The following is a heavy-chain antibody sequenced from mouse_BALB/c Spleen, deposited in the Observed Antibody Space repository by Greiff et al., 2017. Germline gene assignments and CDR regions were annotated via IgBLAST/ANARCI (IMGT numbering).Heavy chain of an antibody. Sequence: DVKLQESGPSLVKPSQTLSLTCSVTGDSITSGYWNWIRKFPGNKLEYMGYISYSGSTYYNPSLKSRISITRDTSKNQYYLQLNSVTTEDTATYYCASAYYGNYEDWYFDGWGAGTTVTVSS. CDR3: ASAYYGNYEDWYFDG. V-gene: IGHV3-8*02. CDR2: ISYSGST. CDR1: GDSITSGY. J-gene: IGHJ1*01. D-gene: IGHD2-1*01.